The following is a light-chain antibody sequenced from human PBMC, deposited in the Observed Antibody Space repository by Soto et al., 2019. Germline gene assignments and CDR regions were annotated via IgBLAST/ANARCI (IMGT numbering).Light chain of an antibody. CDR3: QQGSSFPWT. CDR1: QSISRY. Sequence: DIQLTQSPSSLSASVGDRITITCRSSQSISRYLNWYQQRPGTAPKVLIFGANSLQSGVPSRFSGSGSGTEFTLTISSLQPEDFATYYCQQGSSFPWTFGQGTKVDIK. J-gene: IGKJ1*01. CDR2: GAN. V-gene: IGKV1-39*01.